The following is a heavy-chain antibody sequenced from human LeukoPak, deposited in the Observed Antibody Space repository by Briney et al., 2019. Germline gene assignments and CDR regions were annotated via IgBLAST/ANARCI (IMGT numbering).Heavy chain of an antibody. CDR3: AELGITMIGGV. CDR1: GFTFGDYV. CDR2: IKSKAHGETT. D-gene: IGHD3-10*02. V-gene: IGHV3-49*04. Sequence: GGSLRLSCSASGFTFGDYVLIWVRQAPGKGLEWVGFIKSKAHGETTQYAASVKGRVTISRDNAKNSLYLQMNSLRAEDTAVYYCAELGITMIGGVWGKGTTVTISS. J-gene: IGHJ6*04.